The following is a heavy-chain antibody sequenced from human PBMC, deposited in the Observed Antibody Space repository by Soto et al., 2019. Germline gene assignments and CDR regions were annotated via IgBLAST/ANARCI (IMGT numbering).Heavy chain of an antibody. CDR3: ARGPLATVVSAVLDY. CDR1: GYTFTSYG. V-gene: IGHV1-18*01. Sequence: QVQLVQSGAEVKKPGASVKVSCKASGYTFTSYGISWVRQAPGQGLEWMGWISAYNGNPNYAQKLQGRVTIPTDTSTSTVYMELRSLKFDDTAVYYCARGPLATVVSAVLDYWGQGTLVTVSS. D-gene: IGHD4-17*01. CDR2: ISAYNGNP. J-gene: IGHJ4*02.